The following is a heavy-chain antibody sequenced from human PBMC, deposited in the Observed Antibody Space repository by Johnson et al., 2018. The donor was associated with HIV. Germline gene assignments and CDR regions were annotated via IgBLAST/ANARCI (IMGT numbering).Heavy chain of an antibody. V-gene: IGHV3-64*01. CDR2: FSDDGEST. Sequence: VQLVESGGGLIQPGGSLRLSCAASGFTVSSNYMNWVRQAPGKGLEYVSGFSDDGESTHYANSVNGRFTISRDNSKSTLYLQMGRLRSEDTALYFCTREGGNGQAFDIWGQGTLVTVSS. J-gene: IGHJ3*02. D-gene: IGHD2-8*01. CDR1: GFTVSSNY. CDR3: TREGGNGQAFDI.